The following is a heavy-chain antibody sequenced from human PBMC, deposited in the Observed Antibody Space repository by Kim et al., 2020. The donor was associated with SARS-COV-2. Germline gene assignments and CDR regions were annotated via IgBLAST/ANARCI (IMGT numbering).Heavy chain of an antibody. J-gene: IGHJ4*02. CDR1: GGSISSGGYY. D-gene: IGHD2-2*01. CDR3: ARRVGITVPGRAHDYYFDY. V-gene: IGHV4-31*03. CDR2: IYYSGST. Sequence: LSLTCTVSGGSISSGGYYWSWIRQHPGKGLEWIGYIYYSGSTYYNPSLKSRVTISVDTSKNQFSLKLSSVTAADTAVYYCARRVGITVPGRAHDYYFDYWGQGTLVTVSS.